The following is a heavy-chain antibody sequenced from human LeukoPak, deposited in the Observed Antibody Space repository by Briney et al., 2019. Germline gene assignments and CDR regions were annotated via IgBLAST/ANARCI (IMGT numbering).Heavy chain of an antibody. Sequence: GGSLRLSCAASGFTFSSYAMSWVRQAPGKGLEWVPAISGSGGSTYYADSVKGRFTISRDNSKNTLYLQMNSLRAEDTAVFYCAKCYRYDYYYGMDVWGQGTTVTVSS. CDR2: ISGSGGST. V-gene: IGHV3-23*01. J-gene: IGHJ6*02. D-gene: IGHD3-16*02. CDR3: AKCYRYDYYYGMDV. CDR1: GFTFSSYA.